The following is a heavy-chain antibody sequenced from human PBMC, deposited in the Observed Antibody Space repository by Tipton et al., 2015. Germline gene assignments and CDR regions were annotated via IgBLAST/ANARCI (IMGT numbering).Heavy chain of an antibody. CDR3: ARARGLRAGLVDS. J-gene: IGHJ4*02. D-gene: IGHD3/OR15-3a*01. CDR2: IYYSGST. V-gene: IGHV4-61*01. CDR1: GGSVSSGTYY. Sequence: TLSLTCTFSGGSVSSGTYYWSWIRQPPGKELEWIGYIYYSGSTNYNPSLKSRVTISVDTSKTQFSLHLSSVTAADTAVYYCARARGLRAGLVDSWGQGTLVTVSS.